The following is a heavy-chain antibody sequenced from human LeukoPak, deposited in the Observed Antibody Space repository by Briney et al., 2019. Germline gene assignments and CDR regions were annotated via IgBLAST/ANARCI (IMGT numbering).Heavy chain of an antibody. Sequence: AGGSLRLSCAASRFTFSSYVMGWVRQAPGKGLECVSAISGSGRSTYYADSVKGRFTISRDNSKNTLYLQMNSLRAEDTAVYYCAKVDCSRTSCYAGNYYYGMDVWGQGTTVTVSS. CDR2: ISGSGRST. CDR3: AKVDCSRTSCYAGNYYYGMDV. J-gene: IGHJ6*02. D-gene: IGHD2-2*01. V-gene: IGHV3-23*01. CDR1: RFTFSSYV.